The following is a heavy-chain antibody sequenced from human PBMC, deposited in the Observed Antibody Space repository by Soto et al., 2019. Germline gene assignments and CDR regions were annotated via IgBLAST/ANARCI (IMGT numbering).Heavy chain of an antibody. Sequence: GGSLRLSCAASGFTFSSYGMHWVRQAPGKGLEWVAVIWYDGSNKYYADSVKGRFTISRDNSKNTLYLQMNSLRAEDTAVYYCARDRHSGSYHLFDYWGQGTLVTVSS. J-gene: IGHJ4*02. D-gene: IGHD1-26*01. CDR1: GFTFSSYG. CDR3: ARDRHSGSYHLFDY. V-gene: IGHV3-33*01. CDR2: IWYDGSNK.